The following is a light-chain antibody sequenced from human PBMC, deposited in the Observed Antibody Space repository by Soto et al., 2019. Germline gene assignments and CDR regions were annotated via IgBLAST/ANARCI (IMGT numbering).Light chain of an antibody. J-gene: IGKJ5*01. V-gene: IGKV3-20*01. CDR2: SSS. CDR3: QQYGSSLIT. Sequence: EIELTQSPGTLSLSPGERATLSCRASQSISSTLLAWYQQKTGQAPRLLIYSSSIRATGIPDRFSGSGSGTDFTLTISRLEPEDFAVYYCQQYGSSLITLGQGTRLE. CDR1: QSISSTL.